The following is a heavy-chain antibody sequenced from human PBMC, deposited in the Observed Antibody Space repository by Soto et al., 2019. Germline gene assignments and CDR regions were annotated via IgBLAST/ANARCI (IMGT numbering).Heavy chain of an antibody. V-gene: IGHV3-21*01. Sequence: LRLSCAASGFTFSSYSMHWVRQAPGKGLEWVSAITRNSDIYYADSVKGRFTISRDNAQNSVSLQMDSLRAEDTAVYYCAREETAWPLAYGLDVWGQGTTVTVSS. CDR1: GFTFSSYS. J-gene: IGHJ6*02. D-gene: IGHD2-21*02. CDR3: AREETAWPLAYGLDV. CDR2: ITRNSDI.